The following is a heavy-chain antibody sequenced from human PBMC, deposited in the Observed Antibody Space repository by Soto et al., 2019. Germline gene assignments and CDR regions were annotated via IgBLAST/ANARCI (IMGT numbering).Heavy chain of an antibody. CDR2: VSGCNGNT. CDR1: GYTFINHG. J-gene: IGHJ4*02. Sequence: QVQLVQSEAEVKKPGASVKVSCEASGYTFINHGISWVRQAPGQGLEWMGWVSGCNGNTKYAQKFAGRVTMTTETSTSTAHMELRNLRSDDTAVYFCARDFYPLAYYFDPWGQGTLVTVSS. V-gene: IGHV1-18*04. CDR3: ARDFYPLAYYFDP.